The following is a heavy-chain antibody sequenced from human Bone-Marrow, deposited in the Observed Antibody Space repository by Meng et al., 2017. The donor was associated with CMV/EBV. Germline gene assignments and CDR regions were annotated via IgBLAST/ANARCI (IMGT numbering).Heavy chain of an antibody. D-gene: IGHD3-10*01. CDR3: ARDGELLWFGENPTGCDP. V-gene: IGHV3-21*01. CDR2: ISSSSSYI. Sequence: GESLKISCAASGFTFSSYSMNWVRQAPGKGLEWVSSISSSSSYIYYADSVKGRFTISRDNAKNTLYLQMNSLRAEDTAVYYCARDGELLWFGENPTGCDPWGQGTLVTVTS. J-gene: IGHJ5*02. CDR1: GFTFSSYS.